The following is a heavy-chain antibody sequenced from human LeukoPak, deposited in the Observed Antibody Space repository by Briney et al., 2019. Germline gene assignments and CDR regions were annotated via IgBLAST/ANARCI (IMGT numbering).Heavy chain of an antibody. D-gene: IGHD2-8*01. CDR1: GDSVSSNS. CDR3: ARSRMGSLDI. CDR2: TYYRSKWYN. J-gene: IGHJ3*02. V-gene: IGHV6-1*01. Sequence: SQTLSLTCAISGDSVSSNSWNWIRQSPSRGLEWLGRTYYRSKWYNDYAVSVKGRITVNPDTSKNQFSLQLRSVTPEDTAVYYCARSRMGSLDIWGQGTVVTVSS.